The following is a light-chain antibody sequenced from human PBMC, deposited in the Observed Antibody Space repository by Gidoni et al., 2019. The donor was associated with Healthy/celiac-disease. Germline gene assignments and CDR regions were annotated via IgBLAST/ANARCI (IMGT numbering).Light chain of an antibody. V-gene: IGKV1-39*01. CDR3: QQSYSTPRT. J-gene: IGKJ4*01. CDR2: AAS. Sequence: DIQMTQSPSSLSASVGDRVTITCRASQSISSYLNWYQQKPGNAPKLLIYAASSLQSGVPSRFSGSGSWTDFSLTISSLQPEYLATYYCQQSYSTPRTFGGGTKVKIK. CDR1: QSISSY.